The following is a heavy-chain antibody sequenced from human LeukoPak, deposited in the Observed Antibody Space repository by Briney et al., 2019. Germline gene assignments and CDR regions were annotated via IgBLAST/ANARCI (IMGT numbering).Heavy chain of an antibody. CDR3: AREGGDGDYERYYFDY. V-gene: IGHV1-46*01. CDR1: GYTFTSYY. D-gene: IGHD4-17*01. J-gene: IGHJ4*02. Sequence: ASVKVSCKASGYTFTSYYMHWVRQAPGQGLEWMGIINPSGGSTSYAQKFQGRVTMTRDTSTSTVYMELSSLRSEDTVVYYCAREGGDGDYERYYFDYWGQGTLVTVSS. CDR2: INPSGGST.